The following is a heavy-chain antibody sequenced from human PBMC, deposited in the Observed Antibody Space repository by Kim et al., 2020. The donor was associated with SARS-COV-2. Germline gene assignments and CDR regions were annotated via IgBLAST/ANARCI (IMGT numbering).Heavy chain of an antibody. Sequence: GGSLRLSCAASGITFSSSGIHWVRQAPGKGLEWVAVIWYDGSKKYYADSVKGRFTISRDNPKNTAYLQMNSLGAEDTAVYYCAKLNSTWYVDYWGQGTLV. CDR2: IWYDGSKK. V-gene: IGHV3-33*06. CDR1: GITFSSSG. J-gene: IGHJ4*02. CDR3: AKLNSTWYVDY. D-gene: IGHD6-13*01.